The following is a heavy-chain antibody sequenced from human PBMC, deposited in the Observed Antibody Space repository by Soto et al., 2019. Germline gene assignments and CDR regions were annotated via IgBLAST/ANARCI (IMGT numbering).Heavy chain of an antibody. D-gene: IGHD3-10*01. CDR2: ISYDGSNK. V-gene: IGHV3-30*18. CDR1: GFTFSSYG. Sequence: PGGSLRLSCAASGFTFSSYGMHWVRQAPGKGLEWVAVISYDGSNKYYADSVKGRFTISRDNSKNTLYLQMNSLRAEDTAVYYCAKDGVEEVLLWFGEFHWGQGTLVTVSS. CDR3: AKDGVEEVLLWFGEFH. J-gene: IGHJ4*02.